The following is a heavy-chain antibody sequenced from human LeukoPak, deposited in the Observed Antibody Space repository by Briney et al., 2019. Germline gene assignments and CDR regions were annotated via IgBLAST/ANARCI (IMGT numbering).Heavy chain of an antibody. Sequence: GASVKVSCKASGYTFTGYYMHWVRQAPGQGLEWMGWISPYSGGTNYAQKFQGRVTMTRDTSISTAYMELSRLRSDDTAVYYCARASLWFGEGNADYWGQGTLVTVSS. V-gene: IGHV1-2*02. J-gene: IGHJ4*02. CDR1: GYTFTGYY. CDR3: ARASLWFGEGNADY. D-gene: IGHD3-10*01. CDR2: ISPYSGGT.